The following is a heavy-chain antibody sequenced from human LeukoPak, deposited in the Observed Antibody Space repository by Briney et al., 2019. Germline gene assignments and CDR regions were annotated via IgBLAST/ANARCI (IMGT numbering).Heavy chain of an antibody. CDR2: TNVGNGNT. D-gene: IGHD3-9*01. J-gene: IGHJ4*02. Sequence: ASVTVSCKAFGYTFTKYAMHWVRQAPGQRPEWMGWTNVGNGNTKYSQKFQGRVTITRDTSASTVYMELSSLRSEDTALYYCARDLFNYDFLTGPLDYWGQGTLVTVSS. CDR1: GYTFTKYA. V-gene: IGHV1-3*01. CDR3: ARDLFNYDFLTGPLDY.